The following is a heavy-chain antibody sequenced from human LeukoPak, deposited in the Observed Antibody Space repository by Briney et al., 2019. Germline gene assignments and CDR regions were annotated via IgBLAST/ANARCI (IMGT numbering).Heavy chain of an antibody. CDR2: IYYSGST. V-gene: IGHV4-59*01. CDR3: ARVSGYDWESFYDY. CDR1: GGSISSYY. Sequence: SETLSLTCTVSGGSISSYYWSWIRQPPGKGLEWIGYIYYSGSTNYNPSLKSRVTISVDTAKNQFSLKLSSVTAADTAVYYCARVSGYDWESFYDYWGQGTLVTVSS. D-gene: IGHD5-12*01. J-gene: IGHJ4*02.